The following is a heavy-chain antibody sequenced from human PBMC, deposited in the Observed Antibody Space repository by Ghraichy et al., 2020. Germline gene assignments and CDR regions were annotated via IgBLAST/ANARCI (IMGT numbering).Heavy chain of an antibody. CDR1: GGSINSRGYY. D-gene: IGHD5-12*01. J-gene: IGHJ5*02. CDR3: ARQADPYIDSYEAWIDP. CDR2: INYSGTT. Sequence: ETLSLTCTVSGGSINSRGYYWGWIRQPPGKGLEWIGSINYSGTTYFNLSLRSRVTISVDTSRNQFSLKFNSVTAADTAVYHCARQADPYIDSYEAWIDPWGPGTLVTVSS. V-gene: IGHV4-39*01.